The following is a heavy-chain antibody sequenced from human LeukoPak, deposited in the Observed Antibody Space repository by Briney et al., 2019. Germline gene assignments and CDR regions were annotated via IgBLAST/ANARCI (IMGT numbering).Heavy chain of an antibody. J-gene: IGHJ4*02. D-gene: IGHD6-13*01. CDR1: GYLFSSFY. CDR2: ISCIGDAT. CDR3: AKDYRRSSWYGTKQTTN. Sequence: GGPLTLSCGASGYLFSSFYMKWVRQAPGGGVVGGTIISCIGDATYYTDSVKGRFIISRDNSENTLYLQMNSLRAEDTAVYYCAKDYRRSSWYGTKQTTNWGQVTLVTVSS. V-gene: IGHV3-23*01.